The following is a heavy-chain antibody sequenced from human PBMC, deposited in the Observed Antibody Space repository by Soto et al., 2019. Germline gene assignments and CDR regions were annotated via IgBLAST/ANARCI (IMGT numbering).Heavy chain of an antibody. CDR2: ISYDGSNK. J-gene: IGHJ4*02. CDR1: GFTFSSYA. Sequence: QVQLVESGGGVVQPGRSLRLSCAASGFTFSSYAMHWVRQAPGKGLEWVAVISYDGSNKYYADSVKGRFTISRDNSKNTLYLQMNSLRDEDTAVYYCASELDYGEYAGGLGLDYWGQGTLVTVSS. CDR3: ASELDYGEYAGGLGLDY. D-gene: IGHD4-17*01. V-gene: IGHV3-30-3*01.